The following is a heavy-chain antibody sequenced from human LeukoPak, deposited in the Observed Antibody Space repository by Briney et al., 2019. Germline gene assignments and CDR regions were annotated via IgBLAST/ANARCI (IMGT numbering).Heavy chain of an antibody. D-gene: IGHD4-11*01. J-gene: IGHJ4*02. V-gene: IGHV4-39*01. Sequence: PSETLSLTCSVSGGSISSSSYYWGWIRQPPGKGLEWIGTIYYNGNTFYSPSLKSRVTISVDTSKSQFSLSLTSVTAADTAMYYCARRELRTDYRNSVDYWGQGTMVIVSS. CDR3: ARRELRTDYRNSVDY. CDR1: GGSISSSSYY. CDR2: IYYNGNT.